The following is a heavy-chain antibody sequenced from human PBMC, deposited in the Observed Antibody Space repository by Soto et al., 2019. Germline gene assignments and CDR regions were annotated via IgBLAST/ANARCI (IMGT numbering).Heavy chain of an antibody. D-gene: IGHD2-15*01. J-gene: IGHJ4*02. CDR2: IYHSGST. Sequence: SETLSLTCTVSGYSISSGYYWGWLRQPPGKGLEWIGRIYHSGSTYYNPSLKSRVTISVDTSKNQFSLKLTSVTAADTAVYYCARDEDINCSGGSCYFDYWGQGSLVTVSS. CDR3: ARDEDINCSGGSCYFDY. V-gene: IGHV4-38-2*02. CDR1: GYSISSGYY.